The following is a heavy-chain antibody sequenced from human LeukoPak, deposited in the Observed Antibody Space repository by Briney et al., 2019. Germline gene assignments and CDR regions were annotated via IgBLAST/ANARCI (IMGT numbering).Heavy chain of an antibody. CDR2: IKEDGSEK. CDR3: ARSGSDFDY. Sequence: GGSLRPSCEASGFTFSNYWMSWVRQTPGKGLEWVANIKEDGSEKNYVESVGGGFTLSRDNAKNSLYLQINRLRAEDTAVYYCARSGSDFDYWGQGTLVSVSS. D-gene: IGHD3-3*01. V-gene: IGHV3-7*01. J-gene: IGHJ4*02. CDR1: GFTFSNYW.